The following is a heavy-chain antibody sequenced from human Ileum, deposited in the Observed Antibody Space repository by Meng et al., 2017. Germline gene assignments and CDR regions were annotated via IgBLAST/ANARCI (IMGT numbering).Heavy chain of an antibody. J-gene: IGHJ5*02. V-gene: IGHV4-59*08. CDR1: GGSWTSYY. CDR2: VYDSGST. Sequence: QVQLQEAGPGRVKTAETLSRTGTVSGGSWTSYYWSWIRQAPGKGLEWIGYVYDSGSTNYNPSLRSRLSISVDESKNQFSLKLSSVTAADTAVYYCARLIAGAPTNWFGPWGQGTLVTVSS. D-gene: IGHD2-21*01. CDR3: ARLIAGAPTNWFGP.